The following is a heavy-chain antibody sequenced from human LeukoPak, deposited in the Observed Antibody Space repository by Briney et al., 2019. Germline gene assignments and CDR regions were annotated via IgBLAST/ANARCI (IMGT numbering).Heavy chain of an antibody. Sequence: SVTVSCTASGGTFSSYAISWVRQAPGQGLEWMGGIIPIFGTANYAQKFQGRVTITADESTSTAYMELSSLRSEDTAVYYCARDLKAYCSGGSCYRLDYWGQGTLVTVSS. CDR2: IIPIFGTA. V-gene: IGHV1-69*01. CDR1: GGTFSSYA. J-gene: IGHJ4*02. D-gene: IGHD2-15*01. CDR3: ARDLKAYCSGGSCYRLDY.